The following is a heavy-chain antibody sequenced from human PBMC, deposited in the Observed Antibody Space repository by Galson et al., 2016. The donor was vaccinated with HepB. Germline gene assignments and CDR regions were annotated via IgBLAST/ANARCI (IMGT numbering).Heavy chain of an antibody. V-gene: IGHV3-9*01. D-gene: IGHD2-15*01. CDR2: IMWSSDRI. CDR3: GKDISSGGLDH. J-gene: IGHJ5*02. CDR1: GFTLQDHA. Sequence: SLRLSCAASGFTLQDHAMHWVRHTPGKGLEWVAGIMWSSDRIDYADSVKGRFTVSRDNAQNSLYLQMNRLRTADTAFYYCGKDISSGGLDHWGQGTLVTVSS.